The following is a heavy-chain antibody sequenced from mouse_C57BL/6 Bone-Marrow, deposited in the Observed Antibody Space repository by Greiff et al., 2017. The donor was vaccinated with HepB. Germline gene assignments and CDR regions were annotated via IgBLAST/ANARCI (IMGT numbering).Heavy chain of an antibody. Sequence: QVQLKQSGAELARPGASVKLSCKASGYTFTSYGISWVKQRTGQGLEWIGEIYPRSGNTYYNEKFKGKATLTADKSSSTAYMELRSLTSEDSAVYFCARKGITTVVAKRYAMDYWGQGTSVTVSS. CDR2: IYPRSGNT. J-gene: IGHJ4*01. D-gene: IGHD1-1*01. CDR3: ARKGITTVVAKRYAMDY. V-gene: IGHV1-81*01. CDR1: GYTFTSYG.